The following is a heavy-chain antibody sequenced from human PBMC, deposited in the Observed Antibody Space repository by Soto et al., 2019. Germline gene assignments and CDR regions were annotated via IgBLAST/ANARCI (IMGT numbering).Heavy chain of an antibody. V-gene: IGHV1-3*01. CDR2: ITVDSGNT. J-gene: IGHJ4*02. CDR1: GYTLCGSV. D-gene: IGHD4-17*01. CDR3: ASQSDATTATSLDY. Sequence: QVQLVQSGAEVKKPGASVKVSCKASGYTLCGSVLPWVRQAPGQGLGWRRWITVDSGNTQYSQKFQGRVTMTWDTSASTAYMELSSLRSEATAIYHCASQSDATTATSLDYWAQGTLVTVSS.